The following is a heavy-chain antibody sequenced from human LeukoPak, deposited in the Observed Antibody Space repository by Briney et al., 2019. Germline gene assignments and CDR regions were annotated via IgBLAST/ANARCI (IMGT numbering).Heavy chain of an antibody. CDR1: GGSISSGGYF. J-gene: IGHJ4*02. D-gene: IGHD6-13*01. V-gene: IGHV4-61*08. Sequence: SETLSLTCTVSGGSISSGGYFWSWVRQHPGKDLEWIGYIYYTGSTNYNPSLKSRVTISIDTSKNQFSLKLTSVTAADTAVYYCARRSSSFVDYWGQGTLVTVSS. CDR3: ARRSSSFVDY. CDR2: IYYTGST.